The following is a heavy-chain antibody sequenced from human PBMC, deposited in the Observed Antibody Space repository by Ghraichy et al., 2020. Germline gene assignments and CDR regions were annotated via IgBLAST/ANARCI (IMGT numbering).Heavy chain of an antibody. D-gene: IGHD2-15*01. J-gene: IGHJ2*01. V-gene: IGHV3-30*09. CDR1: GFTVTSYA. CDR3: VRHGRVIPYLYL. Sequence: LSLTCAASGFTVTSYAMHWVRQAPGKGLEWVAFISYDGNHKYSADSVRGRFAISRDNSNNTLYLQMNSLRAEDMAVYSCVRHGRVIPYLYLWGRGTLVTVSS. CDR2: ISYDGNHK.